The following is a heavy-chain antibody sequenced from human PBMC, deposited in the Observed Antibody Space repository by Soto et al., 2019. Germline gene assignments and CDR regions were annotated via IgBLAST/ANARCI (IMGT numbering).Heavy chain of an antibody. CDR3: TSLMVRGVMWLDY. CDR2: INQDGSEK. Sequence: QPGGSLRLSCAASGFSFSSYSMSWVRQAPGKGLEWVANINQDGSEKYYVDSVKGRFIISRDNAENSLYLQMSSLIAEDTAVYYCTSLMVRGVMWLDYWGQGALVTVSS. V-gene: IGHV3-7*05. J-gene: IGHJ4*02. D-gene: IGHD3-10*01. CDR1: GFSFSSYS.